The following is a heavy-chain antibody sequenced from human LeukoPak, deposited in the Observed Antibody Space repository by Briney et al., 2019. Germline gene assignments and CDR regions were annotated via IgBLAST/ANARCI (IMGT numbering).Heavy chain of an antibody. V-gene: IGHV1-69*02. J-gene: IGHJ4*02. CDR3: ARGVSSYFDSSGYRPLDY. D-gene: IGHD3-22*01. Sequence: SVKVSCKASGGTFSSYTISLLRQAPGQGLESMGRIIPILGIANYAQKFQGRVTVTADKSTSTAYMELSSLRSEDTAVYYCARGVSSYFDSSGYRPLDYWGQGTLVTVSS. CDR1: GGTFSSYT. CDR2: IIPILGIA.